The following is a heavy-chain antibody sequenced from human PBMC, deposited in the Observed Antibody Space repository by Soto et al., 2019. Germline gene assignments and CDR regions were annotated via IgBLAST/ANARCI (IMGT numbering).Heavy chain of an antibody. CDR1: GFTFDDYA. J-gene: IGHJ4*02. D-gene: IGHD6-19*01. Sequence: EVPLVESGGGLVQPGRSLRLACAASGFTFDDYAMHWVRQGPGKGLEWVSGISWNSGRIDYADSVKGRFIVSRDNANKSLYLQMNSLRGEDTALYYCAKDIREYGSGWAYFDWWGQGTLVTVSS. CDR3: AKDIREYGSGWAYFDW. V-gene: IGHV3-9*01. CDR2: ISWNSGRI.